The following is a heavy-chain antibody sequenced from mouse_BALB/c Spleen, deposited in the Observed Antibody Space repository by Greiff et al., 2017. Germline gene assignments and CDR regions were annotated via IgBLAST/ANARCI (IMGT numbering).Heavy chain of an antibody. CDR1: GFTFSSFG. CDR2: ISSGSSTI. V-gene: IGHV5-17*02. J-gene: IGHJ4*01. CDR3: ARSRSDYAMDY. Sequence: EVQRVESGGGLVQPGGSRKLSCAASGFTFSSFGMHWVRQAPEKGLEWVAYISSGSSTIYYADTVKGRFTISRDNPKNTLFLQMTSLRSEDTAMYYCARSRSDYAMDYWGQGTSVTVSS.